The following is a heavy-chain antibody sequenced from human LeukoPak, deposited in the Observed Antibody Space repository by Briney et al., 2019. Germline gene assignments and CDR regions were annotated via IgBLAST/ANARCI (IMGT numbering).Heavy chain of an antibody. D-gene: IGHD3-10*01. J-gene: IGHJ4*02. CDR3: ARDKGGMVPFDY. Sequence: SETLSLTCTVSGDSISSYYWSWIRQPAGKGLEWIGRIYTSGSTNYNPSLKSRVTMSVDTSKNQFSLKLSSVTAEDTAVYFCARDKGGMVPFDYWGQGTLVTVSS. V-gene: IGHV4-4*07. CDR2: IYTSGST. CDR1: GDSISSYY.